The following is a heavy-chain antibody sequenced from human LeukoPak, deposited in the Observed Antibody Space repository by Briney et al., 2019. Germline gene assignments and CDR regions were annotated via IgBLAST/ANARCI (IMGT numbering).Heavy chain of an antibody. Sequence: AGESLRRSCAASGFTFSSYSMNWVRQAPGKGLEWVSSISSSSSYIYYADSVKGRFTISRDNAKNSLYLQMNSLRAEDTAVYYCARVAVPKAFDIWGQGTMVTVSS. J-gene: IGHJ3*02. V-gene: IGHV3-21*01. CDR2: ISSSSSYI. CDR3: ARVAVPKAFDI. CDR1: GFTFSSYS.